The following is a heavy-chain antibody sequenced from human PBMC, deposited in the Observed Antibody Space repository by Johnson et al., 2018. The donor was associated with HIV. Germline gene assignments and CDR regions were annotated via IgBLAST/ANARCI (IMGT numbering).Heavy chain of an antibody. V-gene: IGHV3-30*18. D-gene: IGHD5-24*01. J-gene: IGHJ3*02. CDR1: GFTFSSYG. CDR2: ISYDGSNK. Sequence: HVQLVESGGGVVQPGRSLRLSCAASGFTFSSYGMHWVRQAPGKGLEWVAVISYDGSNKYYADSVKGRFTISRDNSKNTLYLQINSLRAEDTAVYYCAKEKNGYHWTFDIWGQGTMVTVSS. CDR3: AKEKNGYHWTFDI.